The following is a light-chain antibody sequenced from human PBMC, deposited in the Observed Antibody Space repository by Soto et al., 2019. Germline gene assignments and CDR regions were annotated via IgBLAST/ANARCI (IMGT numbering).Light chain of an antibody. CDR2: QDS. V-gene: IGLV3-1*01. CDR1: KLGYKY. CDR3: QAWDSTTAWDVV. J-gene: IGLJ2*01. Sequence: SYELTQPPSVSVSPGQTASITCSGDKLGYKYTSWYQQKPGQSPVLVIYQDSRRPSGIPERFSGSNSGNTATLSISGTQAMDEADYYCQAWDSTTAWDVVFGGGTQLTVL.